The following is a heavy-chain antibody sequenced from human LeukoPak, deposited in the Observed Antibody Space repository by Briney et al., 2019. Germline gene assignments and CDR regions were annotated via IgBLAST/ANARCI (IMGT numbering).Heavy chain of an antibody. Sequence: GGSLRLSCTASGFTFGNYAMSWFRQAPGKGLEWIGSIRSKGDGGTTEYAASVKGRFVISRGDSKSIAYLQMDSLESEDTAVYYCARGGYQFEHWGQGTLVTVSS. J-gene: IGHJ1*01. CDR3: ARGGYQFEH. CDR1: GFTFGNYA. CDR2: IRSKGDGGTT. V-gene: IGHV3-49*03. D-gene: IGHD3-16*02.